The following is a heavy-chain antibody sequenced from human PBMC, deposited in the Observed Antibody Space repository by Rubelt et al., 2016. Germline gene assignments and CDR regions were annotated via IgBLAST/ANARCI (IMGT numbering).Heavy chain of an antibody. CDR3: ARHAGDGGNSEDWFDP. Sequence: EVLLVQSGAEVKKPGESLRISCKGSGYSFTSYWISWVRQMPGQGLEWMGRIDPSDSYTNYSPSCQGHVTSSADKSISTAYLQWSSLKASDTAMYYCARHAGDGGNSEDWFDPWGQGTLVTVSS. J-gene: IGHJ5*02. CDR1: GYSFTSYW. CDR2: IDPSDSYT. V-gene: IGHV5-10-1*01. D-gene: IGHD4-23*01.